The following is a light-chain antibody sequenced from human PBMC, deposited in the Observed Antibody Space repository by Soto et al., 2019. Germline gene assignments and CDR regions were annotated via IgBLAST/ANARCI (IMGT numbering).Light chain of an antibody. CDR1: QSISSH. V-gene: IGKV1-39*01. Sequence: DIQMTQSPSSRSSSLGDRVTITCRASQSISSHLNWYQQKPGKAPKLLIYEASSLQSGVPSRFSGSGSGTDFSLFITSLKNDDFATYYCQQYNSYTWTFGQGTKVDIK. CDR3: QQYNSYTWT. J-gene: IGKJ1*01. CDR2: EAS.